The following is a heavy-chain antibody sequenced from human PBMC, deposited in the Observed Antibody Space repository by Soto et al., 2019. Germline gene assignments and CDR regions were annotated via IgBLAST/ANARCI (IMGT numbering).Heavy chain of an antibody. J-gene: IGHJ4*02. CDR2: ISRSGSTI. D-gene: IGHD4-17*01. V-gene: IGHV3-48*03. CDR3: ARDYADYHFDY. CDR1: GFTLSSYE. Sequence: EVQLLESGGGLVQPGGSLRLSCAASGFTLSSYEMNWVRQAPGKGLEWVSYISRSGSTIYYADSVKGRFTISRDNAKSSLYLQMNSLRAEDTAVYYCARDYADYHFDYWGQGTLVTVSS.